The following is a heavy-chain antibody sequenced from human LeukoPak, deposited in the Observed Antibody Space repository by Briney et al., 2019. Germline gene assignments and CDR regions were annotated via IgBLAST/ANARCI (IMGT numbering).Heavy chain of an antibody. J-gene: IGHJ4*02. CDR1: GGTFSSYA. CDR2: IIPIFGTA. CDR3: ARDKGYNYGHAFDY. Sequence: ASVKVSCKASGGTFSSYAISWVRQAPGQGLEWMGGIIPIFGTANYAQKFQGRVTITADKSTSTAYMELSSLRAEDTAVYYCARDKGYNYGHAFDYWGQGTLVTVSS. V-gene: IGHV1-69*06. D-gene: IGHD5-18*01.